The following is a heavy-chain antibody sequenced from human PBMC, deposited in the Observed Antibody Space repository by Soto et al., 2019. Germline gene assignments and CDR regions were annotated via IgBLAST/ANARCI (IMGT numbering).Heavy chain of an antibody. CDR3: ARSSYGSGSYYYYYYGMDV. CDR2: IIPIFGTA. J-gene: IGHJ6*02. CDR1: GGTFSSYA. Sequence: ASVKVSCKASGGTFSSYAISWVRQAPGQGLEWMGGIIPIFGTANYAQKFQGRVMITADESTSTAYMELSSLRSEDTAVYYCARSSYGSGSYYYYYYGMDVWGQGTTVTVSS. V-gene: IGHV1-69*13. D-gene: IGHD3-10*01.